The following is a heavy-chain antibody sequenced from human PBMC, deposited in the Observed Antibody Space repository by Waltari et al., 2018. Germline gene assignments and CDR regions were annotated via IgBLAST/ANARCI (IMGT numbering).Heavy chain of an antibody. CDR2: INSDGSSR. CDR1: GIIFSTYW. CDR3: VRKSTSATGDSFDM. Sequence: EVQLVESGGGLVQPGGSLRLPCAASGIIFSTYWMHWVRQAPGKGLVWVSRINSDGSSRTYADSVKGRFTISRDNAKNTLYLQMNSLRGEDTAVYYCVRKSTSATGDSFDMWGQGTMVTVSS. J-gene: IGHJ3*02. D-gene: IGHD5-12*01. V-gene: IGHV3-74*01.